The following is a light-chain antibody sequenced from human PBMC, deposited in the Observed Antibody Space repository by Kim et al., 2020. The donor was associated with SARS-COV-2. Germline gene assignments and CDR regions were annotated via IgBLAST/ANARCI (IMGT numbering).Light chain of an antibody. V-gene: IGKV3-15*01. CDR3: QQYANWPLT. CDR1: QSVNSN. J-gene: IGKJ4*01. Sequence: EIVMTQSPATLSVSPGERATLSCRASQSVNSNLAWYQQKPGQAPRLLSYGASTRATGVPARFSGSGSGTEFTLTISSLQSEDFAVYYCQQYANWPLTFGGGTKVEI. CDR2: GAS.